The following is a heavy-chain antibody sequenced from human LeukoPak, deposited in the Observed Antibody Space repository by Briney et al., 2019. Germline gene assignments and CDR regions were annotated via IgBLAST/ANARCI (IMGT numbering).Heavy chain of an antibody. D-gene: IGHD2-2*01. V-gene: IGHV3-21*01. CDR1: GFTFSGYS. CDR3: ARDHEGYHLLLRRNYYYYMDV. CDR2: ISRSSSYI. J-gene: IGHJ6*03. Sequence: GGSLRLSCAASGFTFSGYSMNWVRQAPGKGLEWVSSISRSSSYIYYADSVKGRFTISRDNAKNSLYLQMNSLRAEDTAMYYCARDHEGYHLLLRRNYYYYMDVWGKGTTVTVSS.